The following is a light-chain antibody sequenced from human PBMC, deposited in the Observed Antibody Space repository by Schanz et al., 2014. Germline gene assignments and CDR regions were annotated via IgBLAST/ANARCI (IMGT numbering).Light chain of an antibody. Sequence: EIVLTQSPATLSLSPGERATLSCGASQSVSNNFLAWFQQKPGQAPRLLIYGASSRATGIPDRFSGSGSGTDFTLTISRLEPEDFAVFYCQQFGKLPWTFGQGTKVEIK. CDR1: QSVSNNF. CDR2: GAS. CDR3: QQFGKLPWT. J-gene: IGKJ1*01. V-gene: IGKV3-20*01.